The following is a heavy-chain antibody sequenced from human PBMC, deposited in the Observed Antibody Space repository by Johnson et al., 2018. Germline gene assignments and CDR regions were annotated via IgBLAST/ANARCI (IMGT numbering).Heavy chain of an antibody. CDR3: ATRRYNGNYVPHYMDV. Sequence: QVQLVESGGGVVQPGGSLRLSCAASGFAFSTYGMHWVRQAPGKGLEWVAVIANDGGAIYYADSMQGRFTISRDNSMDVLYLEINSLRGEDTAGHYCATRRYNGNYVPHYMDVWGKGTTVAVSS. CDR2: IANDGGAI. V-gene: IGHV3-30*03. J-gene: IGHJ6*03. CDR1: GFAFSTYG. D-gene: IGHD1-7*01.